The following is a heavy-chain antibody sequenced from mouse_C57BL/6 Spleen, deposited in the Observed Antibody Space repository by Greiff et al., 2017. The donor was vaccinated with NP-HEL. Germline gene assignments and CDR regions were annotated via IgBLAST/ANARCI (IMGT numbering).Heavy chain of an antibody. CDR3: ARDESLITTVVATGAMDY. CDR2: ISDGGSYT. V-gene: IGHV5-4*01. J-gene: IGHJ4*01. Sequence: EVKVVESGGGLVKPGGSLKLSCAASGFTFSSYAMSWVRQTPEKRLEWVATISDGGSYTYYPDNVKGRFTISRDNAKNNLYLQMRHLKSEDTAMYYCARDESLITTVVATGAMDYWGQGTSVTVSS. CDR1: GFTFSSYA. D-gene: IGHD1-1*01.